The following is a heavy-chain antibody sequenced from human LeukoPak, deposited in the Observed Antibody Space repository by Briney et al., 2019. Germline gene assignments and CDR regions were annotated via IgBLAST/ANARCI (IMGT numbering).Heavy chain of an antibody. CDR1: GGSISSGDYY. V-gene: IGHV4-30-4*01. J-gene: IGHJ4*02. Sequence: SQTLSLTCTVSGGSISSGDYYWSWIRQPPGKGLEWIGYIYYSGSTYYNPSLKSRVTISVNTSKNQFSLKLSSVTAADTAVYYCATGTGTRGDFDYWGQGTLVTVSS. D-gene: IGHD1-1*01. CDR2: IYYSGST. CDR3: ATGTGTRGDFDY.